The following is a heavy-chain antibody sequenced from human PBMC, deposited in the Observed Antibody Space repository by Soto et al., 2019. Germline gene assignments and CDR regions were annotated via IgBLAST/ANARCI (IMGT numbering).Heavy chain of an antibody. CDR2: LSHDGSRS. CDR1: GFLFNTYA. Sequence: QVHLVDSGGGVVQPGRSLRLSCTTSGFLFNTYAMHWVRQAPGKGLEWVAVLSHDGSRSYYADSVKGRFTISRDNSKNTLYLQMNSLNTEDTAVYYCARPGSGYDVLTGQYFYYYHTVDVWGQGTTVTVSS. CDR3: ARPGSGYDVLTGQYFYYYHTVDV. J-gene: IGHJ6*02. V-gene: IGHV3-30-3*01. D-gene: IGHD3-9*01.